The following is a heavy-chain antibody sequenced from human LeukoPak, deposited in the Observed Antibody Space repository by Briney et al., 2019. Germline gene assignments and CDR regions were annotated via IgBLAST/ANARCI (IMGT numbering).Heavy chain of an antibody. CDR2: IYTSGST. CDR3: AREERYDFWSGSSYFDY. D-gene: IGHD3-3*01. Sequence: SETLSLTCTVSGGSISSYYWSWIRQPAGKGLEWIGRIYTSGSTNYNPSLKSRVTMSVDTSKNQFSLKLSSVTAADTAVYYCAREERYDFWSGSSYFDYWGQGTLVTVSS. V-gene: IGHV4-4*07. J-gene: IGHJ4*02. CDR1: GGSISSYY.